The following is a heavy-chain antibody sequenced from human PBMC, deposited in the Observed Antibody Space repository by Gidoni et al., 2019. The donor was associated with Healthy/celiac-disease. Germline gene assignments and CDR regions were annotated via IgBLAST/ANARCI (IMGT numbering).Heavy chain of an antibody. CDR2: ISSSSSYI. CDR1: GFTFSSYR. J-gene: IGHJ4*02. D-gene: IGHD5-12*01. Sequence: EVQLVESGGGLVTPGGSLRVSCSASGFTFSSYRMNLVRQAPGTGLEMVSSISSSSSYIYYPDSVKGRVIISRDNAKNSLYLQMNSLRAEDTAVYYGARDRGGDSGYGRLPFDDWGQGTLVTVSS. CDR3: ARDRGGDSGYGRLPFDD. V-gene: IGHV3-21*01.